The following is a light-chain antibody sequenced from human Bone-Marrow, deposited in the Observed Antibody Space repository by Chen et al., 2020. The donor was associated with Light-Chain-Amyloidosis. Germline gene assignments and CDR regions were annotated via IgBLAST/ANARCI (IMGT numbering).Light chain of an antibody. J-gene: IGKJ1*01. CDR3: MQALQTPRT. Sequence: DMGMTQSPLSLPVTPGEPASISCRSSQSLLQSNGYNYLDWYLQKPGQSPQLLIYLGSNRASGVPDRFSGSGSGTDFTLKISRVEAEDVGVYYCMQALQTPRTFGQGTKVEIK. CDR2: LGS. CDR1: QSLLQSNGYNY. V-gene: IGKV2-28*01.